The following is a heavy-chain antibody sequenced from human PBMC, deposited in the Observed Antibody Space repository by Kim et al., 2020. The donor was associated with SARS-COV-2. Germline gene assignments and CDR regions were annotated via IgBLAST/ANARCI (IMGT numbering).Heavy chain of an antibody. Sequence: YYADSVKGRLTITRDNAKNSLYLQMNSLRAEDTAVYYCARVGWLAYGMDVWGQGTTVTVSS. D-gene: IGHD6-19*01. V-gene: IGHV3-21*01. J-gene: IGHJ6*02. CDR3: ARVGWLAYGMDV.